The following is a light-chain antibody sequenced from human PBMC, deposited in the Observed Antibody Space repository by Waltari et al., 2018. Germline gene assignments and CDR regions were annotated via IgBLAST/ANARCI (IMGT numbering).Light chain of an antibody. J-gene: IGKJ2*01. CDR1: QSISSY. Sequence: DIQMTQSPSYLSASVGDRVTITCRASQSISSYLNWYQQKPGKAPKLLIYAASSLQSGVPSRFSGSGSGTDFTITISRLQSEDFATYYCQQSYSTPYTFGQGTKLEIK. CDR3: QQSYSTPYT. CDR2: AAS. V-gene: IGKV1-39*01.